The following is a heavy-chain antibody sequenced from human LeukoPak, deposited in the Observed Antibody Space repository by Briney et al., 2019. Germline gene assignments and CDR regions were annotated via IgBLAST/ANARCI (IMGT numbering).Heavy chain of an antibody. CDR1: GGSFSGYY. V-gene: IGHV4-34*01. CDR3: ARERRITIFEVVNHYYYYYMDV. CDR2: INHSGST. D-gene: IGHD3-3*01. J-gene: IGHJ6*03. Sequence: SETLSLTCAVYGGSFSGYYWSWIRQPPGKGLEWIGEINHSGSTNYNPSLKSRVTISVDTSKNQFSLKLSSVTAADTAVYYCARERRITIFEVVNHYYYYYMDVWGKGTTVTVSS.